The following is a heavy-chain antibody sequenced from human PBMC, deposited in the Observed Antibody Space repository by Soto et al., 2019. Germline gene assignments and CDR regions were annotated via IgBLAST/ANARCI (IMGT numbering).Heavy chain of an antibody. CDR3: ARDPGWGYCSSTSCPRSYYGMDV. D-gene: IGHD2-2*01. Sequence: GGSLRLSCAASGFTFSSYGMHWVRQAPGKGLEWVAVIWYDGSNKYYADSVKGRFTISRDNSKNTLYLQMNSLRAEDTAVYYCARDPGWGYCSSTSCPRSYYGMDVWGHATTVTVSS. J-gene: IGHJ6*02. CDR2: IWYDGSNK. CDR1: GFTFSSYG. V-gene: IGHV3-33*01.